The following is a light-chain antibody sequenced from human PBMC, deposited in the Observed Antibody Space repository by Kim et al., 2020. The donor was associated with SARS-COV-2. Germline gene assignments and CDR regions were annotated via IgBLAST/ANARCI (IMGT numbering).Light chain of an antibody. J-gene: IGKJ4*01. CDR1: QGISNY. CDR2: AAS. V-gene: IGKV1-27*01. CDR3: QKYNSAPT. Sequence: SASVGDRVTITCRASQGISNYLAWYQQKPGKVPKLLFYAASTLQSGVPSRFSGSGSGTDFTLTISSLQPEDVATYYCQKYNSAPTFGGGTKVDIK.